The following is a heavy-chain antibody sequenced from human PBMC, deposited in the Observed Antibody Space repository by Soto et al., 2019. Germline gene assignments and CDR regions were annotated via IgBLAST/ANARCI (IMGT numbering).Heavy chain of an antibody. CDR3: ARGGYYDFWSGYPNDAFDI. V-gene: IGHV1-69*06. CDR2: IIPIFGTA. Sequence: GASMKVSCKASGGTFSSYAISWVRQAPGQGLEWMGGIIPIFGTANYAQKFQGRVTITADKSTSTAYMELSSLRSEDTAVYYCARGGYYDFWSGYPNDAFDIWGQGTMVTVSS. J-gene: IGHJ3*02. D-gene: IGHD3-3*01. CDR1: GGTFSSYA.